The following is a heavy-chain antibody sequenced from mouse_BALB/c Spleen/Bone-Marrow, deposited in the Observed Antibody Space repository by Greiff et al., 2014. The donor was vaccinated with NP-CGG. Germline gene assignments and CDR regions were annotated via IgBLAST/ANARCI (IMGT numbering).Heavy chain of an antibody. J-gene: IGHJ3*01. Sequence: VQLQQPGPQLVKRGASVKISCKASGYSFTGYFMNWVKQSHGKSLEWIGRINPYNGDTFYNQKFKGKATLTVDKSSSTAHMELLSLTSEDSAFYYCGGRDGYYGGFAYWGQGTLVTVSA. V-gene: IGHV1-37*01. CDR3: GGRDGYYGGFAY. D-gene: IGHD2-3*01. CDR2: INPYNGDT. CDR1: GYSFTGYF.